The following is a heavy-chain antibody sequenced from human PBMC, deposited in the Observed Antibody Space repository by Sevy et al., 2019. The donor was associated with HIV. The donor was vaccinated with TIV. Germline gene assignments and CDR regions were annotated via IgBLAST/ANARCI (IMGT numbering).Heavy chain of an antibody. CDR2: IHSNGNT. V-gene: IGHV4-59*13. D-gene: IGHD3-10*01. Sequence: SETLSLTCTVSGGSISNYYWGWIRQPPGKGLEWIGYIHSNGNTNYNPSLKSRFTISVDTSKNQFSLKLNSVTAADTAVYYCARYFGSGTCFDYWGQGTLVTVSS. CDR1: GGSISNYY. CDR3: ARYFGSGTCFDY. J-gene: IGHJ4*02.